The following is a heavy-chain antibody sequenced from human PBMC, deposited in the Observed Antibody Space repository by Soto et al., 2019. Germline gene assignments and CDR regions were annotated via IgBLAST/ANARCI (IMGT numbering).Heavy chain of an antibody. CDR2: INAANGDT. CDR1: GYTFTSYG. J-gene: IGHJ5*02. V-gene: IGHV1-3*01. Sequence: ASVKVSCKASGYTFTSYGIHWVRQAPGQRLEWLGWINAANGDTKYSPKFQGRVTITRDTSASTAYMELSSLRSEDTAVYYCVRRHVSATGIDWFDPWGQGTLVTVSS. D-gene: IGHD6-13*01. CDR3: VRRHVSATGIDWFDP.